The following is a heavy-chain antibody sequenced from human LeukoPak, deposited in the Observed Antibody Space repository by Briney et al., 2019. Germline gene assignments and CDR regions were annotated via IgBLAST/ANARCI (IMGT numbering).Heavy chain of an antibody. D-gene: IGHD5-18*01. J-gene: IGHJ6*04. Sequence: PSDTLSLTCTVSGDSIFSYYWSWIRQPAGKGLEWIGRIYSSGSTNYNPSLKSRVSMSVDTSKNQFSLKLNSVTAADTAVYYCARDTRGYSYGSYYGMDVWGKGTTVTVSS. CDR2: IYSSGST. V-gene: IGHV4-4*07. CDR1: GDSIFSYY. CDR3: ARDTRGYSYGSYYGMDV.